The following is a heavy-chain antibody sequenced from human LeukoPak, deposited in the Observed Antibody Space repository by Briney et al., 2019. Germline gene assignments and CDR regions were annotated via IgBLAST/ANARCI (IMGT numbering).Heavy chain of an antibody. CDR1: GFTFSSYS. CDR3: XXSPGXAAGTWYYYYMDV. CDR2: ISSSSSYI. D-gene: IGHD6-13*01. V-gene: IGHV3-21*01. Sequence: GGSLRLSCTASGFTFSSYSMNWVRQAPGKGLEWVSSISSSSSYIYYADSVKGRFTISRDNAKNSLYLQMNSLRAEDTAVYYCXXSPGXAAGTWYYYYMDVWGKXTXVTVXS. J-gene: IGHJ6*03.